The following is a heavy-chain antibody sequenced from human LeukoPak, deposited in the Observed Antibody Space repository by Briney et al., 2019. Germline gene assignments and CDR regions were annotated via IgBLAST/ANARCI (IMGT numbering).Heavy chain of an antibody. CDR1: GFFFSNYD. CDR2: LSSSGGST. Sequence: PGVSLRLSCVASGFFFSNYDVNWVRQAPGKGLEWVSGLSSSGGSTFYADSVKGRFTISRDNSKNTVYLQMNSLRGEDTAIYYCARGVTVTTDFWGQGTLVTVSS. CDR3: ARGVTVTTDF. V-gene: IGHV3-23*01. D-gene: IGHD4-17*01. J-gene: IGHJ4*02.